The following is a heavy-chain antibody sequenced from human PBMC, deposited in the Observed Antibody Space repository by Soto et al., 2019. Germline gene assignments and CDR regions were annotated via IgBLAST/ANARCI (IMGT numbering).Heavy chain of an antibody. CDR1: GFTFSSYA. Sequence: PGGSLRLSCAASGFTFSSYAMSWVRQAPGKGLEWVSGIDGSGRNTYYADSVKGRFTISRDNSKNTLSAQMDSLRVEDTALYYCTKDGGSVCSGGTCYFQAPDYWGQGTLVTVSS. CDR2: IDGSGRNT. CDR3: TKDGGSVCSGGTCYFQAPDY. V-gene: IGHV3-23*01. J-gene: IGHJ4*02. D-gene: IGHD2-8*02.